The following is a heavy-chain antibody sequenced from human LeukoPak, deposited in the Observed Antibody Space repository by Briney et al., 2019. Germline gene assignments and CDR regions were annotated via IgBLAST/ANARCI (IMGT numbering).Heavy chain of an antibody. D-gene: IGHD6-19*01. CDR3: ASRGPKYSSGWYGPYYFDY. CDR1: AGSFSGYY. V-gene: IGHV4-34*01. CDR2: INNSGST. Sequence: SETLSLTCAVYAGSFSGYYWSWIRQPPGKGLEWIGEINNSGSTNYNPSLKSRVTISVDTSNNQFSLKLSSVTAADTAVYYCASRGPKYSSGWYGPYYFDYWGQGTLVTVSS. J-gene: IGHJ4*02.